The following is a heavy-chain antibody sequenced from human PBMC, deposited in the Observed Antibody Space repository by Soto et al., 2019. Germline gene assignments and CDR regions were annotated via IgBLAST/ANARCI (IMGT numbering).Heavy chain of an antibody. D-gene: IGHD2-8*02. CDR2: IIPNFNSP. J-gene: IGHJ4*02. CDR1: GGPFRSNT. V-gene: IGHV1-69*01. Sequence: QVQLVQSGAEVKKPGSSVKVSCKASGGPFRSNTINWVRQAPGQRLEWMGGIIPNFNSPTYARKFQGRVTITADDSTNTAYIELRSLRSEDTAVYYCARDDRIGTYWPAYWGQGTQVTGSS. CDR3: ARDDRIGTYWPAY.